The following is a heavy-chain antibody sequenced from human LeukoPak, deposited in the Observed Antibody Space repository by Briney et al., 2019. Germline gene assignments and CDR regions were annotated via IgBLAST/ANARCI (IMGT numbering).Heavy chain of an antibody. CDR1: GFTFSSYS. J-gene: IGHJ4*02. D-gene: IGHD1/OR15-1a*01. CDR3: AKSPTKAGY. CDR2: ISSSSSTI. V-gene: IGHV3-48*01. Sequence: PGGSLRLSCAASGFTFSSYSMNWVRQAPGKGLEWVSYISSSSSTIYYADSVKGRFTISRDNSKNTLYLQMNSLRAEDTAVYYCAKSPTKAGYWGQGTLVTVSS.